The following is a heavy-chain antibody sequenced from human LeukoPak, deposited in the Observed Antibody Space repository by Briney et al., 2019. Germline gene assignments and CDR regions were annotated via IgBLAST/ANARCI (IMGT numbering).Heavy chain of an antibody. D-gene: IGHD3-3*01. V-gene: IGHV4-30-2*01. CDR1: GGSINSGGYS. CDR3: ARGTDFWSGYPDY. CDR2: IYHSGST. Sequence: PSETLPLTCAVSGGSINSGGYSWSWIRQPPGKGLEWIGYIYHSGSTYYNPSLKSRVTISVDRSKNQFSLKLSSVTAADTAVYYCARGTDFWSGYPDYWGQGTLVTVSS. J-gene: IGHJ4*02.